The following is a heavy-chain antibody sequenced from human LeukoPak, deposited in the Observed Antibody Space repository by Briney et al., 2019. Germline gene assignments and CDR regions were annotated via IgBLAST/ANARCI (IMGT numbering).Heavy chain of an antibody. V-gene: IGHV3-30*02. Sequence: GGSLRLSCAASGFTFSSYGMHWVRQAPGKGLEWVAFIRYDGSNKYYADSVKGRFTISRDNAENSPYLQMNSLRVEDTAVYYCARAPTVLVGYCSSSSCQADYWGQGTLVTVSS. CDR2: IRYDGSNK. CDR1: GFTFSSYG. CDR3: ARAPTVLVGYCSSSSCQADY. D-gene: IGHD2-2*01. J-gene: IGHJ4*02.